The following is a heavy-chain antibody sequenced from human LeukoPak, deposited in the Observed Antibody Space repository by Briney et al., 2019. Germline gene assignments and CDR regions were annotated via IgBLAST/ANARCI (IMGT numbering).Heavy chain of an antibody. V-gene: IGHV4-59*01. CDR3: ARHRGSGYPYFDY. CDR1: GASMSTSY. CDR2: IYYSGST. D-gene: IGHD3-22*01. J-gene: IGHJ4*02. Sequence: SETLSLTCTVSGASMSTSYWSWFRQPPGKGLEWIGYIYYSGSTNYNPSLKSRVTISVDTSKNQFSLKMSSLTAADTAVYYCARHRGSGYPYFDYWGQGTLVTVSS.